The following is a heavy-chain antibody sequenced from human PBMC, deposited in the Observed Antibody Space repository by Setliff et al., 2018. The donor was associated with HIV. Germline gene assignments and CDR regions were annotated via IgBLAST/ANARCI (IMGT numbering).Heavy chain of an antibody. D-gene: IGHD3-9*01. CDR3: AREAYDVLTPHAHIDY. CDR1: GGSISRSDYY. CDR2: FYDGGST. Sequence: SETLSLTCTVSGGSISRSDYYWGWIRQPPGKGLEWIGSFYDGGSTYYNPSLKSRVTISVDTSKNQFSLNSLRAEDAAFYYCAREAYDVLTPHAHIDYWGQGVLVTVSS. J-gene: IGHJ4*02. V-gene: IGHV4-39*07.